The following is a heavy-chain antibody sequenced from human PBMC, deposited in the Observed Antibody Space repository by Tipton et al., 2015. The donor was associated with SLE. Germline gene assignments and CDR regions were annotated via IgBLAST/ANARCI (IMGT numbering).Heavy chain of an antibody. CDR3: ARDAVVPAAILAFDI. CDR1: GGSFSGYY. D-gene: IGHD2-2*02. CDR2: IDHSGST. J-gene: IGHJ3*02. Sequence: TLSLTCAVYGGSFSGYYWSWIRQPPGKGLEWIGEIDHSGSTNYNPSLKSRVTISVDTSKNQFSLKLSSVTAADTAVYYCARDAVVPAAILAFDIWGQGTMVTVSS. V-gene: IGHV4-34*01.